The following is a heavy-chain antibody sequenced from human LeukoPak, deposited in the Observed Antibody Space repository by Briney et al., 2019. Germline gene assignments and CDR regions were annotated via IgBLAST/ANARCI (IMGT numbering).Heavy chain of an antibody. CDR3: AKSADIAWTLYYFDY. CDR2: ISSSGSTI. V-gene: IGHV3-11*04. Sequence: MPGGSLRLSCAASGFTFSDYYMSWIRQAPGKGLEWVSYISSSGSTIYYADSVKGRFTISRDNSKNTLYLQMNSLRAEDTAVYYCAKSADIAWTLYYFDYWGQGNLVTVSS. J-gene: IGHJ4*02. CDR1: GFTFSDYY. D-gene: IGHD5-12*01.